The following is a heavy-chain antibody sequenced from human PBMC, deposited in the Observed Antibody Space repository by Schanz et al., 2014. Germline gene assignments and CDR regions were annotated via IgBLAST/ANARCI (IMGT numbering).Heavy chain of an antibody. V-gene: IGHV4-30-4*07. CDR1: GGSISSGGYS. Sequence: QVQLQESGPGLVKPSQTLSLTCAVSGGSISSGGYSWSWIRQPPGKGLEWIGYIFFRGSTNYNPSLQGRVTISVDTSKNQFSLKLSSVTAADTAVYYCARDRGYDFSFDPWGQGTLVTVSS. J-gene: IGHJ5*02. CDR2: IFFRGST. CDR3: ARDRGYDFSFDP. D-gene: IGHD3-3*01.